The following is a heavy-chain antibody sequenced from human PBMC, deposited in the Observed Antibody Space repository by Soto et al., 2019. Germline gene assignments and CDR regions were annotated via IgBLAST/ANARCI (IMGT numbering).Heavy chain of an antibody. Sequence: SVKVSCKASGGTFSSYAISWVRQAPGQGLEWMGGIIPIFGTANYAQKFQGRVTITADESTSTAYMELSSLRSEDTAVYYCARVRIAAAGSERPDYYYYGMDVWGQGTTVTVSS. V-gene: IGHV1-69*13. CDR1: GGTFSSYA. CDR3: ARVRIAAAGSERPDYYYYGMDV. J-gene: IGHJ6*02. CDR2: IIPIFGTA. D-gene: IGHD6-13*01.